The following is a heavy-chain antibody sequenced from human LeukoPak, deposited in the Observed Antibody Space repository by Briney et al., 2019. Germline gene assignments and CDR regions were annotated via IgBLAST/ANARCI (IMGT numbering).Heavy chain of an antibody. D-gene: IGHD1-26*01. CDR1: GFTVSSNY. V-gene: IGHV3-53*05. CDR2: IYSGGST. Sequence: GGSLRLSCAASGFTVSSNYMSWVRRAPGKGLEWVSVIYSGGSTYYADSVKGRFTISRDNSEKRVYLQMNNLRTEDTAVYFCAGEIGRSGGYDYWGQGTLVTVSS. CDR3: AGEIGRSGGYDY. J-gene: IGHJ4*02.